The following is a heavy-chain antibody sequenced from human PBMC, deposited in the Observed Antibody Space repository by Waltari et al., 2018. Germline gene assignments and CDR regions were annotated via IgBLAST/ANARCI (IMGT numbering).Heavy chain of an antibody. D-gene: IGHD3-22*01. V-gene: IGHV4-59*01. CDR2: IYYRWST. CDR1: GGSISSYY. Sequence: QVQLQESGPGLVKPSETLSLTCTVSGGSISSYYWSWIRQPPGKGLEWIGYIYYRWSTNYNPSLKSRVTISVDTSKNQFSLKLSSVTAADTAVYYCARALIVGDAFDIWGQGTMVTVSS. J-gene: IGHJ3*02. CDR3: ARALIVGDAFDI.